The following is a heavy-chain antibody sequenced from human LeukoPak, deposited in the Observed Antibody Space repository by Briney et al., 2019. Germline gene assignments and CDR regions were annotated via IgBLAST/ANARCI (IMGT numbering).Heavy chain of an antibody. V-gene: IGHV4-4*07. J-gene: IGHJ4*02. CDR1: GGSISSYY. Sequence: SETLSLTCTVSGGSISSYYWSWIRQPAGKGLEWIGRIYTSGSTNYNPSLKSRVTISVDTSKNQFSLKLSSVTAADTAVYYCARGIAAAGDPSPIDYWGQGTLVTVSS. D-gene: IGHD6-13*01. CDR3: ARGIAAAGDPSPIDY. CDR2: IYTSGST.